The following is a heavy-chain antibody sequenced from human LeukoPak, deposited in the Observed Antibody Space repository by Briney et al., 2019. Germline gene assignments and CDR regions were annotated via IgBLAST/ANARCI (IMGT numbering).Heavy chain of an antibody. CDR3: ARDNRGEGSGSYQSYFDY. CDR1: GGSISSGGYY. J-gene: IGHJ4*02. D-gene: IGHD1-26*01. CDR2: IYHSGST. Sequence: PSETLSLTCTVSGGSISSGGYYWSWIRQPPGKGLEWIGYIYHSGSTYYNPSLKSRVTISVDRSKNQFSLKLSSVTAADTAVYYCARDNRGEGSGSYQSYFDYWGQGTLVTVSS. V-gene: IGHV4-30-2*01.